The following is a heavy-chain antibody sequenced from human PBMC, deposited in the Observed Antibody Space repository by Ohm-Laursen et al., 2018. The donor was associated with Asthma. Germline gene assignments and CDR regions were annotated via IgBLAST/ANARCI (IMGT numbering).Heavy chain of an antibody. CDR3: AKDLGTVTKGYFDY. Sequence: SLRLSCTASGFTFSSYGMHWVRQAPGKGLEWVAVISYDGSNKYYADSVKGRFTISRDNSKNTMYLQMNSLRAEDTAVYYCAKDLGTVTKGYFDYWGQGTLVTVSS. J-gene: IGHJ4*03. CDR2: ISYDGSNK. CDR1: GFTFSSYG. V-gene: IGHV3-30*18. D-gene: IGHD4-17*01.